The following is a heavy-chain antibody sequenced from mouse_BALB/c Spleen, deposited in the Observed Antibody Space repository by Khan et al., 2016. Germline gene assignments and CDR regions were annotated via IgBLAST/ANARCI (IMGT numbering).Heavy chain of an antibody. CDR3: VREGYGTTYGAIDY. V-gene: IGHV2-9-2*01. D-gene: IGHD1-1*01. CDR1: GFSLTSYD. Sequence: QVQLKEPGPGLVAPSQSLSITCTVSGFSLTSYDISWIRQPPGKGLEWLGGIWPGGGTNYNSAFMSRMIISKDNSKSHVFLKMNSLQTNDTAIDCCVREGYGTTYGAIDYWGQGTSVTVSS. CDR2: IWPGGGT. J-gene: IGHJ4*01.